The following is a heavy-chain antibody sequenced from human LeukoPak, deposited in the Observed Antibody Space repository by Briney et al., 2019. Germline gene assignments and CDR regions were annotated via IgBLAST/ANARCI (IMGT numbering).Heavy chain of an antibody. J-gene: IGHJ3*02. CDR1: GASVSSIGYS. CDR2: IYQSGSA. Sequence: PSETLSLTCGVSGASVSSIGYSWSWIRQPPGRGLEWIGYIYQSGSASYNPSLQSRVTISIDKSKNQFSLNLNSVTAADTAVYYCARHDYGDYRGAFDIWGQGTMVTVSS. CDR3: ARHDYGDYRGAFDI. V-gene: IGHV4-30-2*01. D-gene: IGHD4-17*01.